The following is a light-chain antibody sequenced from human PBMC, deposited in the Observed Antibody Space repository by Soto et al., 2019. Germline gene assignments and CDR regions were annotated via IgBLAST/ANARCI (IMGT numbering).Light chain of an antibody. V-gene: IGLV3-21*02. CDR2: DDS. J-gene: IGLJ1*01. Sequence: SYDLTQPPSVSVAPGQTASITCGGNDIERRSVHWFQQKPGQAPVLVVHDDSDRPSGIPERFSGSNSGNTATLSISRVEAGDEADYYCQVWDSFSDHYVFGTGTKVTVL. CDR1: DIERRS. CDR3: QVWDSFSDHYV.